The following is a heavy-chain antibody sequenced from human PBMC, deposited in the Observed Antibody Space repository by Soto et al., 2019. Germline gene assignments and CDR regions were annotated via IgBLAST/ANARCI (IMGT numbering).Heavy chain of an antibody. CDR3: AKTVNSGSGSQYFDY. D-gene: IGHD3-10*01. CDR1: RFTCSNNF. V-gene: IGHV3-23*01. CDR2: FRDCVDDGTT. Sequence: GGSMRLWCAASRFTCSNNFIIWVRQSPGKGLELVSGFRDCVDDGTTCCADSVKGRFSISRDNSKNTLFLQMNIMRAEDTAIYYGAKTVNSGSGSQYFDYLVQGTVVSVS. J-gene: IGHJ4*02.